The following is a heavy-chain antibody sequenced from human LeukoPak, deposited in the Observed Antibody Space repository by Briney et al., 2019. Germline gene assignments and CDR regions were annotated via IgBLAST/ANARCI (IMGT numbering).Heavy chain of an antibody. V-gene: IGHV4-34*01. J-gene: IGHJ2*01. CDR3: ARSGRVYRVRGAAPFDL. CDR1: GFSFSGYY. Sequence: TSSETLSLTCAVYGFSFSGYYWSWLRQPPGKGLEWVGEINHSGSTNYNPSLKSRVTISVDTSKNQFSLKLNSVTAADTAVYYCARSGRVYRVRGAAPFDLWGRGTLVTVSS. CDR2: INHSGST. D-gene: IGHD3-10*01.